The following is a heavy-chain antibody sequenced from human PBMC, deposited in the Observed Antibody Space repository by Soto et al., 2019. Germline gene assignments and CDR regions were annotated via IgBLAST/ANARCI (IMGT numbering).Heavy chain of an antibody. CDR2: ISYDGSNK. Sequence: GGSLRLSCAASGFTFSSYAMHWVRQAPGKGLEWVAVISYDGSNKYYADSVKGRFTISRDNSKNTLYLQMNSLRAEDTAVYYCARDRITMVRGVAYYYGMDVWGQGTTVTVSS. D-gene: IGHD3-10*01. CDR1: GFTFSSYA. J-gene: IGHJ6*02. CDR3: ARDRITMVRGVAYYYGMDV. V-gene: IGHV3-30-3*01.